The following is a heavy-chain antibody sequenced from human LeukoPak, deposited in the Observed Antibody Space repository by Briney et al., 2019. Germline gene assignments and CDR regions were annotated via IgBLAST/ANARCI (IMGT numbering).Heavy chain of an antibody. Sequence: GKSLRLSCAASGFSFSSYAMNWVRQAPGKGLEWVAVTSYDGSNKDYADSVKGRFTISRDNSKNTLYLQMNSLRAEDTAVYYCAKDASYSSSWLDYWGQGTLVTVSS. J-gene: IGHJ4*02. D-gene: IGHD6-13*01. CDR1: GFSFSSYA. V-gene: IGHV3-30-3*01. CDR3: AKDASYSSSWLDY. CDR2: TSYDGSNK.